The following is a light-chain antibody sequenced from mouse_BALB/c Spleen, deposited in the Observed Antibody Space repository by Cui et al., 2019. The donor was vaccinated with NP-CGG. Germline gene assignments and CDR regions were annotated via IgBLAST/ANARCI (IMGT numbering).Light chain of an antibody. CDR3: ALWYSNHWV. CDR1: IGAVTTSNY. V-gene: IGLV1*01. Sequence: QAFFAPGSAPTTSPGETVTLTCRSSIGAVTTSNYANWVQEKPDHLFTGLIGGTNNRAPGVPARFSGSLIGDKAALTITGAQTEDEAIYFCALWYSNHWVFGGGTKLTVL. CDR2: GTN. J-gene: IGLJ1*01.